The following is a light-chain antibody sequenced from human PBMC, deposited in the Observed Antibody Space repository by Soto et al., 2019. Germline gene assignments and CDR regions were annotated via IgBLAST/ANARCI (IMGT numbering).Light chain of an antibody. Sequence: EIMMTQSPPTLSVSPGERATLSCRASQSVSSSLAWYQQKPGQAPRLLIYGASSRATGIPDRFSGSGSGTDFTLTISRLEPENFAVYYCQQYGSSPWTFGQGTKVDI. CDR2: GAS. CDR3: QQYGSSPWT. CDR1: QSVSSS. V-gene: IGKV3-20*01. J-gene: IGKJ1*01.